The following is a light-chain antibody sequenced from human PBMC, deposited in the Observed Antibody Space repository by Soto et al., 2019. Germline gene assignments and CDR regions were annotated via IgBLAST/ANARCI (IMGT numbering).Light chain of an antibody. J-gene: IGKJ4*01. CDR1: QRISKY. Sequence: DIQMTQSPSSLSASVGDRVTITCRASQRISKYLNWYQQKPGKAPKLLIYGASSLQSGVPSRLSGSGSGTEFALTTSSLQREDFATYFCQQSFSITLTFGVGSKVDIX. V-gene: IGKV1-39*01. CDR3: QQSFSITLT. CDR2: GAS.